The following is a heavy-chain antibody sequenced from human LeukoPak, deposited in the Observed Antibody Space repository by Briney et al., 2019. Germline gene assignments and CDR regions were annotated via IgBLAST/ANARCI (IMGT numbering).Heavy chain of an antibody. CDR2: ISYDGSKK. Sequence: GGSLRLSCAASEFTFSTYGMHWVRQAPGKGLEWVAVISYDGSKKYYADSVKGRFTISRDNSKNTLSLQTNSLRAEDTAVYYCAKDGGYCSGSGCYSFDYWGQGTLVTVSS. D-gene: IGHD2-15*01. CDR3: AKDGGYCSGSGCYSFDY. CDR1: EFTFSTYG. J-gene: IGHJ4*02. V-gene: IGHV3-30*18.